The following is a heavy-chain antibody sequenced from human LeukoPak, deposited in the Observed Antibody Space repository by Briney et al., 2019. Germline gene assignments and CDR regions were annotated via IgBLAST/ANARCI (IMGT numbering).Heavy chain of an antibody. V-gene: IGHV1-2*02. Sequence: ASVKVSCKASGYTFTGYYMHWVRQAPGQRLEWMGWINPNSGGTNYAQKFQGRVTMTRDTSISTAYMELSRLRSDDTAVYYCPRDTGEAGSPSYDYWGQGTLVTVSS. CDR2: INPNSGGT. CDR3: PRDTGEAGSPSYDY. J-gene: IGHJ4*02. D-gene: IGHD7-27*01. CDR1: GYTFTGYY.